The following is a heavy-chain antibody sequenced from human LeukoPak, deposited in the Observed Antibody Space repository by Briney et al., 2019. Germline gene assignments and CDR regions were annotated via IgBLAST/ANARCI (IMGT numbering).Heavy chain of an antibody. CDR1: GFSFSSYT. CDR3: ARGITSGPRRYDVRNFDY. J-gene: IGHJ4*02. Sequence: PGGSLRLSCAASGFSFSSYTMNWVRQAPGKGLEWVSSISSSSTYIYYADSVKGRFTISRDNAKNSLSLQMNSLRAEDTAVYYCARGITSGPRRYDVRNFDYWGQGTPVTVSS. CDR2: ISSSSTYI. V-gene: IGHV3-21*01. D-gene: IGHD5-12*01.